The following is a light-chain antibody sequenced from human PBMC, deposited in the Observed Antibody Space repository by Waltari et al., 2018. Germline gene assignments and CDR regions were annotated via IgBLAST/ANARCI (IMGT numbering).Light chain of an antibody. V-gene: IGLV1-44*01. CDR1: SSNLGSTT. J-gene: IGLJ3*02. Sequence: QSVLPQPPSASGTPGQRVTISCSGSSSNLGSTTVNWYQQPPGTAPKLLIYSNNQRPSGVPDRFSGSKSGTSASLAISGLQSEDEADYYCAAWDDSLNGWVFGGGTKLTVL. CDR3: AAWDDSLNGWV. CDR2: SNN.